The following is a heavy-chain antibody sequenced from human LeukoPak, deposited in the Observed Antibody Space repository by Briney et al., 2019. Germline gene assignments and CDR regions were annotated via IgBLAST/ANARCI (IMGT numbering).Heavy chain of an antibody. Sequence: GASVKVSCKASGYTFTGYYLHWVRQAPGQGLEWMGIINPSGGGTSYAQKFQGRVTMTRDMSTSTVYMELSSLRSADTAVYYCARGSRTPITIFGVVMRTFWFDPWGQGTLVTVSS. CDR2: INPSGGGT. D-gene: IGHD3-3*01. CDR3: ARGSRTPITIFGVVMRTFWFDP. V-gene: IGHV1-46*01. J-gene: IGHJ5*02. CDR1: GYTFTGYY.